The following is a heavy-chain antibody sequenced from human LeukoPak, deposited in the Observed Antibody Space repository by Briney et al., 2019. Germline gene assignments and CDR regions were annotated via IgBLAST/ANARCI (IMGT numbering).Heavy chain of an antibody. CDR3: ARLGSDCGGGNCY. CDR1: AGTLSSYA. J-gene: IGHJ4*02. CDR2: INTYNGNT. Sequence: ASVQVSCKAAAGTLSSYAISWVRQAPGQGLEWWGWINTYNGNTNYAQNLQGRVTMTTDTSTSTAYMELRSLTSDDTAVYYCARLGSDCGGGNCYWGQGTLVTVSS. V-gene: IGHV1-18*01. D-gene: IGHD2-15*01.